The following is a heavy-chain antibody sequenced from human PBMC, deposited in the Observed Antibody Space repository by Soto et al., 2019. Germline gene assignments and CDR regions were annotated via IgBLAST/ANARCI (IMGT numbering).Heavy chain of an antibody. D-gene: IGHD2-15*01. CDR2: VSIGGST. J-gene: IGHJ4*02. CDR3: AKRRGAGGHFDY. V-gene: IGHV3-23*01. Sequence: GSLLLSGSASGFTFSSYAMGWVRQGPGKGLEWVAVVSIGGSTHYADSVRGRFTISRDNSKNTLSLQMNSLTAEDTAVYFCAKRRGAGGHFDYWGQGALVTVYS. CDR1: GFTFSSYA.